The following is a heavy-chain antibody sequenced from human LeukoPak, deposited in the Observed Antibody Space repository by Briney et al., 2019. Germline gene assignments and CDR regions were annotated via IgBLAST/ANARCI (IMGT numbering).Heavy chain of an antibody. CDR1: GYTFTSYG. D-gene: IGHD2-2*01. Sequence: ASVKVSCKASGYTFTSYGISWVRQAPGQGLEWMGWISAYNGNTNYAQKPQGRVTMTTDTSTSTAYMELRSLRSDGTAVYYCARDQHEIVVVPAAVDFDYWGQGTLVTVSS. J-gene: IGHJ4*02. CDR3: ARDQHEIVVVPAAVDFDY. CDR2: ISAYNGNT. V-gene: IGHV1-18*01.